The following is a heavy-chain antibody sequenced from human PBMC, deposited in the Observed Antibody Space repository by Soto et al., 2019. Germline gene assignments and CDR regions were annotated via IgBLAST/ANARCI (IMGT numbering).Heavy chain of an antibody. D-gene: IGHD3-10*01. J-gene: IGHJ4*02. Sequence: EVQLVESGGGLVQPGGSLRLSCAASGFSFDFYGMTWVRQAPGKGLEWVASIMGDGREGEKYYVDSVKRRFTISRDNAKNSLYLHMSSLRAEDTATYFCSRDHYGSGAIWGQGTQVIVSS. CDR3: SRDHYGSGAI. CDR2: IMGDGREGEK. CDR1: GFSFDFYG. V-gene: IGHV3-7*05.